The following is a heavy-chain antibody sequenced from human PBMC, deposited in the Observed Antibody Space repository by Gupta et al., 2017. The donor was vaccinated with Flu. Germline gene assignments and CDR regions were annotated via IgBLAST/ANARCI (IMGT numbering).Heavy chain of an antibody. CDR2: IYYTGTT. Sequence: QVPLQESGPGLVKPSETPSLHCPVSGCSIKTYDYSWIRQPPGKGLGWIGYIYYTGTTKFNPSLRSRVTLSVDTSKNQIFLKLRSVTAADTAIYYCAQESGSGSFPILWGQGTLVTVSS. D-gene: IGHD3-10*01. CDR3: AQESGSGSFPIL. CDR1: GCSIKTYD. J-gene: IGHJ4*02. V-gene: IGHV4-59*01.